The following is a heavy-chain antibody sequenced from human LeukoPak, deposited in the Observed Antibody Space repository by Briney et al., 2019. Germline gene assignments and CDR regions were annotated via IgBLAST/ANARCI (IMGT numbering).Heavy chain of an antibody. D-gene: IGHD1-26*01. CDR1: GYTFTGYY. Sequence: ASVKVSCKASGYTFTGYYMHWVRQAPGQGLEWMGWINPNSGGTNYAQKFQGRVTITADESTSTAYMELSSLRSEDTAVYYCAREGVVGAFIFDYWGQGNLVTVSS. V-gene: IGHV1-2*02. J-gene: IGHJ4*02. CDR3: AREGVVGAFIFDY. CDR2: INPNSGGT.